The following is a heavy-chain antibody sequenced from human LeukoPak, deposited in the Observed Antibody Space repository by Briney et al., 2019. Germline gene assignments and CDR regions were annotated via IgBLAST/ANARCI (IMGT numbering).Heavy chain of an antibody. V-gene: IGHV3-23*01. J-gene: IGHJ4*02. CDR2: ISGSGGTT. CDR3: AKEKRHGGNSNFDY. CDR1: GSTFSSYA. Sequence: GGSLRLSCAASGSTFSSYAMSWVRQVPGKGLECISIISGSGGTTFYADSVKGRFTISRDSSKNTLYLQMKSLRAEDTAVYYCAKEKRHGGNSNFDYWGQGTLVTVSS. D-gene: IGHD4-23*01.